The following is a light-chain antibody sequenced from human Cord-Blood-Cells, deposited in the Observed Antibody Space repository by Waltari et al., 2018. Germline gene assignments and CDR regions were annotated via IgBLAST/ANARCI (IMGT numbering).Light chain of an antibody. CDR3: QQRSNLS. Sequence: EIVLTQSPATLSLSPGERATLSCRASQRVSSYLAWYQQKPGQAPRLLIYDASNRATGIPARFSGSGSGTDFTLTISSLEPEDFAVYYCQQRSNLSFGQGTRLEIK. CDR1: QRVSSY. V-gene: IGKV3-11*01. CDR2: DAS. J-gene: IGKJ5*01.